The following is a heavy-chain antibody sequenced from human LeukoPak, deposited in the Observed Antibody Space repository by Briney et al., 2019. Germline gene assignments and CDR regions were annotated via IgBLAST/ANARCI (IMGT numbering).Heavy chain of an antibody. CDR1: GGSFSGYY. D-gene: IGHD3-10*01. V-gene: IGHV4-34*01. Sequence: PSETLSLTCAVYGGSFSGYYWSWIRQPPGKGLGWIGEINRGGSTNYNPSLKSRVTISVDTSKNQFSLKLSSVTAADTAVYYCARGLVRGVIKLYYYGMDVWGQGTTVTVSS. CDR2: INRGGST. CDR3: ARGLVRGVIKLYYYGMDV. J-gene: IGHJ6*02.